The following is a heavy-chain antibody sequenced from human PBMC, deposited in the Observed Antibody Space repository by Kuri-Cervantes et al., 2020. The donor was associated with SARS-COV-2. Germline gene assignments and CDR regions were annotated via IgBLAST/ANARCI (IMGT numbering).Heavy chain of an antibody. V-gene: IGHV3-30*07. J-gene: IGHJ4*02. Sequence: GESLKISCAASGFTFSSYAMHWVRQAPGKGLEWVAVISYDGSNKYYADSVRGRFTISRDNSKNTLYLQMNSLRAEDTAVYYCAKSPYYDFWSGYHYWGQGTLVTVSS. CDR1: GFTFSSYA. CDR3: AKSPYYDFWSGYHY. D-gene: IGHD3-3*01. CDR2: ISYDGSNK.